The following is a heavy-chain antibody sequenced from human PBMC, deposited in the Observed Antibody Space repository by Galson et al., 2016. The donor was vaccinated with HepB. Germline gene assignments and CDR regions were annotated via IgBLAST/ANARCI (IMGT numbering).Heavy chain of an antibody. CDR1: GYSFTGYW. CDR2: IYPGYSDT. CDR3: TRGLGWIDV. D-gene: IGHD5-12*01. V-gene: IGHV5-51*01. Sequence: QSGAEVKKPGESLTISCKGSGYSFTGYWIGWVRQMPGKGLEWMGVIYPGYSDTTYSPSSQGQVTISADKSISTAYLQWSSLKASDTAIYYCTRGLGWIDVWGQGTTVTVSS. J-gene: IGHJ6*02.